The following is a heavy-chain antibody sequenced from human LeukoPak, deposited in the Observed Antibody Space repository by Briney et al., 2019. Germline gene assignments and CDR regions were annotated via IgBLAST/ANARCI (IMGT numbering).Heavy chain of an antibody. V-gene: IGHV3-21*01. CDR2: ISSGSDYI. J-gene: IGHJ5*02. D-gene: IGHD3-16*01. CDR3: ARHYGP. Sequence: GGSLRLSCAASGFTFSGYTMNWVRQAPGKGLEWISSISSGSDYIYYADSVEGRFTISRDNAKNSLYLQVSSLRAEDTAVYYCARHYGPWGQGTLVTVSS. CDR1: GFTFSGYT.